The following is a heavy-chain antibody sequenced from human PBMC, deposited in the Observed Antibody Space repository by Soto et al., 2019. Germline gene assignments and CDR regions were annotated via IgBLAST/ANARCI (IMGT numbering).Heavy chain of an antibody. J-gene: IGHJ3*02. CDR1: GGSFSGYY. D-gene: IGHD6-19*01. CDR2: INHSGST. Sequence: PSETLSLTCAVYGGSFSGYYWSWIRQPPGKGLEWIGEINHSGSTNYNPSLKSRVTISVDTSKNLFSLKLSSVTAADTAVYYCARTGYSSGWYKAAFDIWGQGTMVTVSS. CDR3: ARTGYSSGWYKAAFDI. V-gene: IGHV4-34*01.